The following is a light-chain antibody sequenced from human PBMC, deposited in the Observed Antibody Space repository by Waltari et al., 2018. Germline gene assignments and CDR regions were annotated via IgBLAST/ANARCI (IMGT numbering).Light chain of an antibody. Sequence: QSALTQPASVSGSPGQSITISCTGTGRDIGAYDYVPWYQQHPDKVPKFIIYDVSLRPSGISDRFSGSKSGNTASLTISGLQAEDEGDYYCSSFTTSDTLVIFGGGTKVTVL. V-gene: IGLV2-14*03. CDR2: DVS. CDR1: GRDIGAYDY. J-gene: IGLJ2*01. CDR3: SSFTTSDTLVI.